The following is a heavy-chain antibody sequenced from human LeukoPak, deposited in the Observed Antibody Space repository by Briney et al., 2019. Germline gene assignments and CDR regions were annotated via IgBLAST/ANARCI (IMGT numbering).Heavy chain of an antibody. D-gene: IGHD3-3*01. J-gene: IGHJ4*02. CDR3: ARSYYDFWSGYYPFDY. Sequence: ASVKVSRKASGYTFTGYYMHWVRQAPGQGLEWMGWINPNSGGTNYAQKFQGRVTMTRDTSISTAYMELSRLRSDDTAVYYCARSYYDFWSGYYPFDYWGQGTLVTVSS. V-gene: IGHV1-2*02. CDR2: INPNSGGT. CDR1: GYTFTGYY.